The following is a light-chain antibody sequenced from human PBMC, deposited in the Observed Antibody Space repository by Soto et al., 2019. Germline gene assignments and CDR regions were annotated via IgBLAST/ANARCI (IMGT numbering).Light chain of an antibody. CDR1: SSNIGAGYD. CDR3: QSYDSNLSVV. CDR2: GNS. J-gene: IGLJ2*01. Sequence: QSVLTQPPSVSGAPGQRVTISCTGSSSNIGAGYDVHWYQQLPGTAPKLLIYGNSNRPSGVPDRFSGSKSGTSASLAITGRQAEDEADYYCQSYDSNLSVVFGGGTQLTVL. V-gene: IGLV1-40*01.